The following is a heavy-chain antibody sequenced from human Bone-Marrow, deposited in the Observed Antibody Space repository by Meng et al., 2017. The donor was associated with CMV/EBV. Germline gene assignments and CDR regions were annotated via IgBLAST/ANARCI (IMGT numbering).Heavy chain of an antibody. J-gene: IGHJ6*02. V-gene: IGHV4-34*01. D-gene: IGHD3-10*01. CDR3: ARDLLWFGAEAWRRVGGMDV. CDR2: INHSGST. Sequence: GSLRLSCAVYGGSFSGYYWSWIRQPPGKGLEWIGEINHSGSTNYNPSLKSRVTISVDTSKNQFSLKLSSVTAADTAVYYCARDLLWFGAEAWRRVGGMDVWGQGTTVTVSS. CDR1: GGSFSGYY.